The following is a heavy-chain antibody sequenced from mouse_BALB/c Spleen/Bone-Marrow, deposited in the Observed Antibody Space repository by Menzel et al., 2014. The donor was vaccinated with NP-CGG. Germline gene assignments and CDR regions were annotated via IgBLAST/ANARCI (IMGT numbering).Heavy chain of an antibody. Sequence: LQESGAELMKPGASVKISCKATGYTFSSYWIEWVKQRPGHGLEWIGEILPGSGSTNYNEKFKGKATLTADTSSNTAYMQLSSLTSEDSAVYYCARWVPYWEFAYWGQGTLVTVSA. V-gene: IGHV1-9*01. CDR2: ILPGSGST. CDR1: GYTFSSYW. J-gene: IGHJ3*01. CDR3: ARWVPYWEFAY. D-gene: IGHD4-1*01.